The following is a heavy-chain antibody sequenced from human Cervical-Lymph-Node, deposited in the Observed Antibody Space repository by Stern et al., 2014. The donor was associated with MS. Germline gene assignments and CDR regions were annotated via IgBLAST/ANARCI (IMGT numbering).Heavy chain of an antibody. CDR1: GYTFDNYD. CDR3: ARTRVRGVFDY. CDR2: ISVYSGDT. D-gene: IGHD3-10*01. J-gene: IGHJ4*02. V-gene: IGHV1-18*01. Sequence: VQLEESGAEVKKPGASVKVSCKASGYTFDNYDITWVRQAPGQGLEWMGWISVYSGDTNYAQKLQGRVTMTSDPSTITAYMELSSLRSDDTAVYYCARTRVRGVFDYWGQGTLVTVSS.